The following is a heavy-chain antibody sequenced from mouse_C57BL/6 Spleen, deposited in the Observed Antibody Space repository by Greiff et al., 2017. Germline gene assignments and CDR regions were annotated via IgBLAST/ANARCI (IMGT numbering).Heavy chain of an antibody. J-gene: IGHJ1*03. CDR1: GYTFTSYW. CDR3: ALTGTSWYFDV. CDR2: IDPSDSYT. Sequence: QVQLQQPGAELVKPGASVKLSCKASGYTFTSYWMQWVQQRPGPGLEWIGEIDPSDSYTNYNQKFKGKATLTVDTSSSTAYMQLSSLTSEDSAVYYCALTGTSWYFDVWGTGTTVTVSS. D-gene: IGHD4-1*01. V-gene: IGHV1-50*01.